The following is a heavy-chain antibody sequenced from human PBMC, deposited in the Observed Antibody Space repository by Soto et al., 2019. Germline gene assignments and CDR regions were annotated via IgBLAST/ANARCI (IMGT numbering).Heavy chain of an antibody. V-gene: IGHV1-2*02. J-gene: IGHJ4*02. CDR1: GYTFTGHY. Sequence: QVQLVQSGAELRKPGASVTVSCKASGYTFTGHYLHWVRQAPGQRFEWLGWINPNGGATKYARKFQGRISLTRDTSTTTAYLELNRLRSDDTAVYFCARLGSYYDGSSYPFWGQGTLVTVSS. CDR2: INPNGGAT. CDR3: ARLGSYYDGSSYPF. D-gene: IGHD3-16*01.